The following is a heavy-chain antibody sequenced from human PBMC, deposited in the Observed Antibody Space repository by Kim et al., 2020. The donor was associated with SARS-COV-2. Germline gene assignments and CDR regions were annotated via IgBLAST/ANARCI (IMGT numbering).Heavy chain of an antibody. CDR3: ARDQGVVVPEGRHEDV. Sequence: SGKGRFTISRDNAKNSLYLQMNSLRAEDTAVYYCARDQGVVVPEGRHEDVWGQGTTVTVSS. D-gene: IGHD2-2*01. J-gene: IGHJ6*02. V-gene: IGHV3-11*06.